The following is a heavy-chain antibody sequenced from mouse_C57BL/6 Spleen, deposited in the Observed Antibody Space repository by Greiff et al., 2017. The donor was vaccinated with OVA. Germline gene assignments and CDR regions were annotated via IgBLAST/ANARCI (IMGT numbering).Heavy chain of an antibody. Sequence: QVQLQQPGAELVKPGASVKLSCKASGYTFTSYWMHWVKQRPGQGLEWIGMIHPNSGSNNYNEKFKSKATLTVDKSSSTAYMQLSSLTSEDSAVYYCARRNYSNYVRFYYWGQGTTLTVSS. CDR1: GYTFTSYW. V-gene: IGHV1-64*01. CDR2: IHPNSGSN. D-gene: IGHD2-5*01. CDR3: ARRNYSNYVRFYY. J-gene: IGHJ2*01.